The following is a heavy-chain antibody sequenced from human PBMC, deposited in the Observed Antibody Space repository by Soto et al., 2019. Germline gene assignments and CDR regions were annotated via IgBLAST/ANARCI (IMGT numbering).Heavy chain of an antibody. Sequence: QVQLQESGPGLVKPSQTLSLTCTVSGASISSADYFWSWIRQPPGQGLEWIGYIYDSGNIFYNPSLESRVTISVDTSNNQFSLKLTSVTAADTAVHYCARQRTVYFARPGDWLDPWGQGTLVTVSS. CDR1: GASISSADYF. D-gene: IGHD3-9*01. V-gene: IGHV4-30-4*01. CDR2: IYDSGNI. CDR3: ARQRTVYFARPGDWLDP. J-gene: IGHJ5*02.